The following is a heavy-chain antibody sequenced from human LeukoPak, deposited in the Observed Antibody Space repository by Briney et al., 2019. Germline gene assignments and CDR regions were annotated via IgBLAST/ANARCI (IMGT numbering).Heavy chain of an antibody. CDR2: NYYRSKWYS. Sequence: SQTLSLTCAISGDSVSSNNGAWNWIRQSPSRVLKWLGRNYYRSKWYSDYATSVQGRININPDTSKNQFSLQLSSVTPEDTAVYYCARDVGTSGWHTFDYWGQGTLVTVSS. V-gene: IGHV6-1*01. CDR1: GDSVSSNNGA. J-gene: IGHJ4*02. CDR3: ARDVGTSGWHTFDY. D-gene: IGHD6-19*01.